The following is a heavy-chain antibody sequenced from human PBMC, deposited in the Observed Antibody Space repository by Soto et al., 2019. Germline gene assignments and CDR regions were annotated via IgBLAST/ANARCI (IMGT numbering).Heavy chain of an antibody. Sequence: QVQLQESGPGLVKPSQTLSLTCTVSGDSISSGDSYWSWIRQHPGMGLEWVGYIYYTGSTYYNPSLKSRVSISADTSENQFSLKLTSVTAADTAVYYCARDPAPRMGYSPTGHFHYWGQGTLVTVSS. CDR3: ARDPAPRMGYSPTGHFHY. V-gene: IGHV4-31*03. CDR1: GDSISSGDSY. CDR2: IYYTGST. D-gene: IGHD4-17*01. J-gene: IGHJ4*02.